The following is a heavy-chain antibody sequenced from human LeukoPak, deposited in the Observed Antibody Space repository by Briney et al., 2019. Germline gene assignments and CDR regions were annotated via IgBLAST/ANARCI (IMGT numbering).Heavy chain of an antibody. Sequence: GGSLRLSCAASGFTFSSYSMNWVRQAPGKGLEWVSSISSSSSYIYYADSVKGRFTISRDNAKNSLYLQMNSLRAEDTAVYCCARGNYDFWSGSFDYWGQGTLVTVSS. J-gene: IGHJ4*02. V-gene: IGHV3-21*01. CDR3: ARGNYDFWSGSFDY. CDR2: ISSSSSYI. CDR1: GFTFSSYS. D-gene: IGHD3-3*01.